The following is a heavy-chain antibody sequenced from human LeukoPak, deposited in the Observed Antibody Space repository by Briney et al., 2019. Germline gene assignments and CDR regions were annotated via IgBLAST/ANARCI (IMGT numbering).Heavy chain of an antibody. D-gene: IGHD3-10*01. V-gene: IGHV3-49*03. CDR3: TREGAIWFEEPKYYYYYMDV. CDR2: IRSKAYGGTT. J-gene: IGHJ6*03. Sequence: GGSLRLSCTASGFTFGDYAMSWFRQAPGKGLEWVGFIRSKAYGGTTEYAASVKGRFTISRDDSKSIAYLQMNSLKTEDTAVYYCTREGAIWFEEPKYYYYYMDVWGKGTTVTVSS. CDR1: GFTFGDYA.